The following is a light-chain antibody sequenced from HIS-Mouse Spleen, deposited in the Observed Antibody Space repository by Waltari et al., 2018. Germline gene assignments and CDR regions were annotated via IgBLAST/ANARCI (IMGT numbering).Light chain of an antibody. CDR3: NSRDSSGNHVV. CDR2: GKN. J-gene: IGLJ2*01. CDR1: SLRSYY. V-gene: IGLV3-19*01. Sequence: SSELTQDPAVSVALGQTVRITCQGDSLRSYYASWYQQKPGQAPVLVISGKNNRPSGVPDRFYGSSSGNTASLTITGAQAEDEADDYCNSRDSSGNHVVFGGGTKLTVL.